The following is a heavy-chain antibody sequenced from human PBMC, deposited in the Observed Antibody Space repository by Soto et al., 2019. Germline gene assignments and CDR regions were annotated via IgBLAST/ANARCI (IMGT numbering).Heavy chain of an antibody. Sequence: QVQLQESGPGLVKPSQTLSLTCTVSGGSISSGGYYWSWIRQHPGKGLEWIGYIYDSGSTYYNPSLKSRVNISLDTSKNQFSLELSSVTAADTAVYYCARGGLGYCSGGSCYSGWDYWGQGTLVTVSS. CDR3: ARGGLGYCSGGSCYSGWDY. V-gene: IGHV4-31*03. CDR2: IYDSGST. J-gene: IGHJ4*02. CDR1: GGSISSGGYY. D-gene: IGHD2-15*01.